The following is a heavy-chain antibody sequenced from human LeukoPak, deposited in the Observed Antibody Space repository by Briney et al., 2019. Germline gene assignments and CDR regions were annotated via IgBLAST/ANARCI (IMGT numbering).Heavy chain of an antibody. Sequence: GSLRLSCAASGFTFSSYSMNWVRQAPGKGLEWVSYISSSSSTIYYADSVKGRFTISRDNAKNSLYLQMNSLRAEDTAVYYCASRPAIRRAFDIWGQGTMVTVSS. CDR2: ISSSSSTI. CDR3: ASRPAIRRAFDI. J-gene: IGHJ3*02. D-gene: IGHD2-2*01. CDR1: GFTFSSYS. V-gene: IGHV3-48*04.